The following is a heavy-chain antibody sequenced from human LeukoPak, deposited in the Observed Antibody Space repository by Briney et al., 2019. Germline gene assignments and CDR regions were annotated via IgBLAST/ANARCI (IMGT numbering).Heavy chain of an antibody. D-gene: IGHD6-19*01. CDR1: GFXFSDYY. Sequence: PGGSLRLSCAASGFXFSDYYMSWIRQVPGKGLEWVSYISGSSSYTNYADSVKGRFTISRDNANNSLYLQMNSLRAEDTAVYYCTRITVVAGNTYLADYWGQGTLVTVSS. V-gene: IGHV3-11*03. CDR3: TRITVVAGNTYLADY. J-gene: IGHJ4*02. CDR2: ISGSSSYT.